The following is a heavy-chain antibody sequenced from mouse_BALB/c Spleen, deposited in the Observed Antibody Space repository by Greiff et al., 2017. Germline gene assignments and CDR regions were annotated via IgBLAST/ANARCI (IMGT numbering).Heavy chain of an antibody. D-gene: IGHD4-1*01. J-gene: IGHJ4*01. V-gene: IGHV1-4*02. CDR3: ATGYYYAMDY. Sequence: QVQLQQSAAELARPGASVKMSCKASGYTFTSYTMHWVKQRPGQGLEWIGYINPSSGYTEYNQKFKDKTTLTADKSSSTAYMQLSSLTSEDSAVYYCATGYYYAMDYWGQGTSVTVSS. CDR2: INPSSGYT. CDR1: GYTFTSYT.